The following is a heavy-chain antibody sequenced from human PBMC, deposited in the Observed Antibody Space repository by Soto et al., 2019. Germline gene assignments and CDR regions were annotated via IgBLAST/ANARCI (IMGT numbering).Heavy chain of an antibody. D-gene: IGHD3-9*01. J-gene: IGHJ5*02. V-gene: IGHV5-10-1*03. Sequence: EVQLVQSGAEVKKPGESLRISCKGSGYSFTSYWISWVRQMPGKGLEWMGRIDPSDSYTNYSPSFQGHVTISADKSISTAYLQWSSLKASDTAMYYCARVVRGYFDWLFQNNWFDPWGQGTLVTVSS. CDR2: IDPSDSYT. CDR1: GYSFTSYW. CDR3: ARVVRGYFDWLFQNNWFDP.